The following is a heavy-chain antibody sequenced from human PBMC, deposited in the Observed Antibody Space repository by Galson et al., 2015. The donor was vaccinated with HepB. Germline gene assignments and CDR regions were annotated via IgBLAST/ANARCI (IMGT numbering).Heavy chain of an antibody. CDR2: IIPILGIA. D-gene: IGHD2-2*01. CDR1: GGTFSSYA. Sequence: SVKVSCKASGGTFSSYAISWVRQAPGQGLEWMGGIIPILGIANYAQKFQGRVTITADKSTSTAYMELSSLRSEDTAVYYCAINWVEFCGRTSCYPRCYYIDLWGKGTTVTVSS. CDR3: AINWVEFCGRTSCYPRCYYIDL. J-gene: IGHJ6*03. V-gene: IGHV1-69*10.